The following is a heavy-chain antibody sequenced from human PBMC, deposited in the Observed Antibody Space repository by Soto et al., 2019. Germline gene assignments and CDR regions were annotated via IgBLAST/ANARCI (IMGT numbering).Heavy chain of an antibody. D-gene: IGHD6-19*01. V-gene: IGHV1-2*02. CDR3: ARDVRYSSGWYAGCLFDY. Sequence: QVQLVQSGAEVKKPGASVKVSCKASGYTFTGYYMHWVRQAPGQGLEWMGWINPNSGGTNYAQKLQGRVTMTTDTSTSTAYMELRSLRSDDTAVYYCARDVRYSSGWYAGCLFDYWGQGTLVTVSS. J-gene: IGHJ4*02. CDR1: GYTFTGYY. CDR2: INPNSGGT.